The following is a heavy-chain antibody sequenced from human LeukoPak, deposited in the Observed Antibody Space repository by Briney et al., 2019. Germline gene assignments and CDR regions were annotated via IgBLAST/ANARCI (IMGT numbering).Heavy chain of an antibody. CDR1: GFTFSTYA. CDR3: AKASTVLKPIDS. Sequence: HPGGSLRLSCAASGFTFSTYAMNWVRQAPGKGLEGVSAISPIGSRTYYADSVKGRFTISRDNSKNTLYLQMNSLRAGDTAIYYCAKASTVLKPIDSWGQGILVTVSS. CDR2: ISPIGSRT. D-gene: IGHD1-14*01. V-gene: IGHV3-23*01. J-gene: IGHJ4*02.